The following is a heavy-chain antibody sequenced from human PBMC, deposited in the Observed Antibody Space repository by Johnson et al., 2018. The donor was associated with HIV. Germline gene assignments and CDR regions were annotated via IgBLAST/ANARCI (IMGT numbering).Heavy chain of an antibody. CDR2: IYSGGST. Sequence: EVQLVESGGGLIQPGGSLRLSCAASGFTVSSNYMSWVRQAPGKGLEWVSVIYSGGSTYYADSVKGRFTISRDNSKNTLYLQMNSLKTEDTAVYYCTRHSSLGYPRAFDIWGQGTMVTGSS. D-gene: IGHD5-18*01. V-gene: IGHV3-53*01. CDR3: TRHSSLGYPRAFDI. CDR1: GFTVSSNY. J-gene: IGHJ3*02.